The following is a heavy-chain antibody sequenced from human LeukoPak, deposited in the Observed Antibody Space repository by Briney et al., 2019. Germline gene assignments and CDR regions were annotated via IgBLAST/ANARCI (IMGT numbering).Heavy chain of an antibody. CDR3: ARPRPYYYDSSGYFRREDNWFDP. D-gene: IGHD3-22*01. CDR1: GGSISSGGYY. V-gene: IGHV4-31*03. J-gene: IGHJ5*02. CDR2: IYYSGST. Sequence: PSETLSLTCTVSGGSISSGGYYWSWIRQHPGKGLEWIGYIYYSGSTYYNPSLKSRVTISVDTSKNQFSLKLSSVTAADTAVYYCARPRPYYYDSSGYFRREDNWFDPWGQGTLVTVSS.